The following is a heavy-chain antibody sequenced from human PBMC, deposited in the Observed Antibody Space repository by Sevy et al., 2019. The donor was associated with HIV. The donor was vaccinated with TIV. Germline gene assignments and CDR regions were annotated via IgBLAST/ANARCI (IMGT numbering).Heavy chain of an antibody. Sequence: SGPTLVNPTQTLTLTCTFSGFSLSTSGVGVGWIRQPPGKALEWLALIYWDDDKRYSPSLKSRLTITKDTSKNQVVLTMTNMDPVDTATYYCAHNLGEEERATIYFDYWGQGTLVTVSS. V-gene: IGHV2-5*02. CDR2: IYWDDDK. CDR1: GFSLSTSGVG. CDR3: AHNLGEEERATIYFDY. J-gene: IGHJ4*02. D-gene: IGHD3-16*01.